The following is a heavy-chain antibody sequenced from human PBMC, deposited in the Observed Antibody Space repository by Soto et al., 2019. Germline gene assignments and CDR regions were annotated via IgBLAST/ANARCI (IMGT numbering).Heavy chain of an antibody. D-gene: IGHD3-3*01. Sequence: QVQLVQSGAEVKKPGASVKVSCKASGYTFTSYGISWVRQAPGQGLEWMGWISAYNGNTNYAQKLQGRVTMTTDTSTSTAYMELRSLRSDDTAVYYCARGWTIFGVVTSTDYYYYGMDVWGQGTTVTVSS. V-gene: IGHV1-18*01. CDR3: ARGWTIFGVVTSTDYYYYGMDV. CDR2: ISAYNGNT. J-gene: IGHJ6*02. CDR1: GYTFTSYG.